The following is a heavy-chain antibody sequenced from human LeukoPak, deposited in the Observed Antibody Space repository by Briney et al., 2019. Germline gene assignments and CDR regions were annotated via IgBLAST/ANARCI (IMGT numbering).Heavy chain of an antibody. J-gene: IGHJ3*01. CDR3: AIGQGVITWGGADVYDV. Sequence: ASVKVSCEASGYTFTNYGISWVRQAPGQGLEWMGWISGYNGNTNYAQKLRGRVTMTTDTSTSTAYMELRTLISDDTATYYCAIGQGVITWGGADVYDVWGQGTTVIVSS. V-gene: IGHV1-18*01. CDR2: ISGYNGNT. D-gene: IGHD3-16*01. CDR1: GYTFTNYG.